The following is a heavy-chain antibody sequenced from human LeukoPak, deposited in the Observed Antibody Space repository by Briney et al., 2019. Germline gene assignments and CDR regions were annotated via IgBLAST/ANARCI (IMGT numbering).Heavy chain of an antibody. Sequence: SETPSLTCTVSGGSISSYYWSWIRQPPGKGLEWIGYIYYSESTNYNPSLKSRVTISVDTSKNQFSLKLSSVTAADTAVYYCARDPSIAVAALDYWGQGTLVTVSS. V-gene: IGHV4-59*12. CDR3: ARDPSIAVAALDY. D-gene: IGHD6-19*01. J-gene: IGHJ4*02. CDR1: GGSISSYY. CDR2: IYYSEST.